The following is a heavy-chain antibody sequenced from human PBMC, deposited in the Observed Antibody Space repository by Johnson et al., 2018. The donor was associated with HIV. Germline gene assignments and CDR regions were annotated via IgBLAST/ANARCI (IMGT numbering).Heavy chain of an antibody. V-gene: IGHV3-25*05. J-gene: IGHJ3*02. Sequence: VQLVESGGGLAKPAWSPRLSCAASQFTFSSYYMNCVRQASGNGLELVGQVNPNGGITYLIDSGKDRFSTSSDNAKNTLHLQMNSLRAEDTAFYYCARGDEAYCGADCYSGGFDIWGQGTMVTVSS. CDR2: VNPNGGIT. D-gene: IGHD2-21*01. CDR1: QFTFSSYY. CDR3: ARGDEAYCGADCYSGGFDI.